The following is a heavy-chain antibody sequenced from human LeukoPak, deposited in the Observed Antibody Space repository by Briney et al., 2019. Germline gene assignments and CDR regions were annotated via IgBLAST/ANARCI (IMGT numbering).Heavy chain of an antibody. V-gene: IGHV1-2*06. CDR1: GYTFTGYY. Sequence: ASVKVSCKASGYTFTGYYMHWVRQARGQGLEWMGRINPNSGGTNYAQKFQGRVTMTRDTSISTAYMELSRLRSDDTAVYYCAREGSTVNGYDYWGEGTLVTVSS. CDR2: INPNSGGT. D-gene: IGHD4-17*01. J-gene: IGHJ4*02. CDR3: AREGSTVNGYDY.